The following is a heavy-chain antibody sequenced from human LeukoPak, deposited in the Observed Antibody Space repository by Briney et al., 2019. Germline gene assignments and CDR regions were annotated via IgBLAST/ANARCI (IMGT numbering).Heavy chain of an antibody. CDR3: AREYSTSSAAFDI. D-gene: IGHD6-6*01. CDR1: GGSFSGHY. J-gene: IGHJ3*02. CDR2: INHSGST. V-gene: IGHV4-34*01. Sequence: SETLSLTCAVYGGSFSGHYWSWIRQPPGKGLEWIGGINHSGSTNYNPSLKSRVTISVDTSKNHFSLRLSSVTAADTAVYYRAREYSTSSAAFDIWGQGTMVTVSS.